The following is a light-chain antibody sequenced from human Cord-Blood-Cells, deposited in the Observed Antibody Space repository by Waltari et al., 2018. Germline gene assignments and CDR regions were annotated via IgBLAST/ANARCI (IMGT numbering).Light chain of an antibody. CDR2: EGS. Sequence: QSALTQPASVSGSPGQSITISCTGTSSDVGSYNLVSWYQQHPGKAPKLMIYEGSKRHSGVSKRFSGSKSGNTASLTISGLQAEDEADYYCCSYAGSSTFYVFGTGTKVTVL. CDR3: CSYAGSSTFYV. CDR1: SSDVGSYNL. J-gene: IGLJ1*01. V-gene: IGLV2-23*03.